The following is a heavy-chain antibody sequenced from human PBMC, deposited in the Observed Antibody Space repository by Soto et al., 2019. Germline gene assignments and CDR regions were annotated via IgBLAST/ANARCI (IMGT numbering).Heavy chain of an antibody. CDR2: ISGSGGNI. J-gene: IGHJ4*02. CDR1: GFTFSHHS. Sequence: GGSLRLSCSGSGFTFSHHSLYWVRQPPGKGLQCVSSISGSGGNIYYAESVKGRFTISRDNSKNTLYLQMNSLRAEDTAVYYCAAPVGLDYWGQGTLVTVSS. D-gene: IGHD1-26*01. CDR3: AAPVGLDY. V-gene: IGHV3-64*04.